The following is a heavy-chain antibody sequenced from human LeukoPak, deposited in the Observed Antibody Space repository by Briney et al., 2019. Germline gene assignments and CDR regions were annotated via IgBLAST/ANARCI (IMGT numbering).Heavy chain of an antibody. V-gene: IGHV4-59*01. D-gene: IGHD1-26*01. CDR2: IYYSGNA. CDR3: ARVGSGSFDY. J-gene: IGHJ4*02. CDR1: GGSISTYY. Sequence: SETLSLTCTISGGSISTYYWSWIRQPPGKGLEWIAYIYYSGNANYNPSLKSRVAISVDTSKNQFSLKLSSVTAADTAVYYCARVGSGSFDYWGQGTLVAVSS.